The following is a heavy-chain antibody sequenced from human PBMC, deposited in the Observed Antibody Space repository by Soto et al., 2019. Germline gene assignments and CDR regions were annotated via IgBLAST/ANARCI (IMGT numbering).Heavy chain of an antibody. CDR2: ISYDGSNK. V-gene: IGHV3-30*18. CDR1: GFTFSSYG. D-gene: IGHD6-13*01. CDR3: AKERSSSWSSLYYYYGMDV. J-gene: IGHJ6*02. Sequence: GGSLSLSCAASGFTFSSYGMHWVRQAPGKGLEWVAVISYDGSNKYYADSVKGRFTISRDNSKNTLYLQMNSLRAEDTAVYYCAKERSSSWSSLYYYYGMDVWGQGTTSPSP.